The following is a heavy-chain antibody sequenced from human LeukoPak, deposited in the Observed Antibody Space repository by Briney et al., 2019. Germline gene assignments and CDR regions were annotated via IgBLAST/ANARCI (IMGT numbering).Heavy chain of an antibody. Sequence: PSETLSLTCAVYGGSFSGYYWSWIRQPPGKGLEWIGYIYYSGSTNYNPSLKSRVTISVDTSKNQFSLKLSSVTAADTAVYYCARGSLPYYYYYYMDVWGKGTTVTISS. CDR1: GGSFSGYY. J-gene: IGHJ6*03. V-gene: IGHV4-59*01. CDR3: ARGSLPYYYYYYMDV. D-gene: IGHD1-26*01. CDR2: IYYSGST.